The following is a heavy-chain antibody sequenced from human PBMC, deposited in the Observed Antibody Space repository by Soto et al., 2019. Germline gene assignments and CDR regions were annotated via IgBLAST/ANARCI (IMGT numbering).Heavy chain of an antibody. CDR1: GFRFSAYG. Sequence: QVQLVESGGGVVQPGRSLRLSCAASGFRFSAYGMHWVRQAPGKGLEWVAGISNDGSREYYVDSVKGRFTISKDNSKDTLYLQMNSLRLDDTAVYHCAKDDEVGDPSYCFDDWGQGTLVTVSS. CDR2: ISNDGSRE. D-gene: IGHD1-26*01. V-gene: IGHV3-30*18. CDR3: AKDDEVGDPSYCFDD. J-gene: IGHJ4*02.